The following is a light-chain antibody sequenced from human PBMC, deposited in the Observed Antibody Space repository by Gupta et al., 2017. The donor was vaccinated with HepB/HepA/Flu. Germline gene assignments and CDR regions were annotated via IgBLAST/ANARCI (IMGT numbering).Light chain of an antibody. Sequence: ALSQPRSVSGSPVPSVSIPCTGTSSDVGGYDFVYWYQRHPGKSPKYLIYDVSKRHSGVPDRFSGAKYVDTATLTISGLQAEDAADYYCCSYAGTNTQYRFGTGTKVTVL. CDR3: CSYAGTNTQYR. CDR1: SSDVGGYDF. V-gene: IGLV2-11*01. J-gene: IGLJ1*01. CDR2: DVS.